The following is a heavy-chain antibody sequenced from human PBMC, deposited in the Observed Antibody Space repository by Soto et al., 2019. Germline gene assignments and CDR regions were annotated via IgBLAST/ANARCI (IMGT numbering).Heavy chain of an antibody. D-gene: IGHD3-10*01. V-gene: IGHV3-33*01. CDR2: IWYDGSNK. J-gene: IGHJ5*02. Sequence: GGSLRLSCAASGFTFSSYGMHWVRQAPGKGLEWVAVIWYDGSNKYYADSVKGRFTISRDNSKNTLYLQMNSLRAEDTAVYYCARDYVPESWFGELLNWFDPWGQGTLVTVSS. CDR1: GFTFSSYG. CDR3: ARDYVPESWFGELLNWFDP.